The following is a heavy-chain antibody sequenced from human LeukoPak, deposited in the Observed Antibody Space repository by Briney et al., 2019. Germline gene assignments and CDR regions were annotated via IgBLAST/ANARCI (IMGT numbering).Heavy chain of an antibody. V-gene: IGHV3-30*02. J-gene: IGHJ4*02. CDR1: GFTSSSYG. D-gene: IGHD4-17*01. CDR2: IRYDGSNK. CDR3: AKDSVGHYYGDTFDY. Sequence: GGSLRLSCAASGFTSSSYGMHWVRQAPGKGLEWVALIRYDGSNKYYADSVKGRFTISRDNSKNTLYLQMNSLRAEDTAVYYCAKDSVGHYYGDTFDYWGQGTLVTVSS.